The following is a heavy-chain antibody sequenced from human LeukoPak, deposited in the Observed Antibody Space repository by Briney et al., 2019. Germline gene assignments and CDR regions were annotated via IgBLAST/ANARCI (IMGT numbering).Heavy chain of an antibody. D-gene: IGHD1-1*01. J-gene: IGHJ4*02. CDR2: IYYSGST. Sequence: EASQTLSLTRTVAGGSISRHYWSWIRQPPGKGLEWMGYIYYSGSTNYNPSLKRRVTLSVDTSKNQFSLKLSSVTAADTAVYYCARDHNWGADYYFDYWGQGTLVTVSS. CDR3: ARDHNWGADYYFDY. V-gene: IGHV4-59*11. CDR1: GGSISRHY.